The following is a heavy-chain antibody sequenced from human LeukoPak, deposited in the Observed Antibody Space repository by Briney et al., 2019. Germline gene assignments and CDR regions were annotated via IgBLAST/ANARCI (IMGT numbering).Heavy chain of an antibody. D-gene: IGHD6-6*01. J-gene: IGHJ4*02. V-gene: IGHV3-20*03. Sequence: GGSLRLSSTDSGVIFSDYSMCWVRDAPGTGLERGSSFNWNSGTTGYAESVKGRFTISRDNARNTLYLQMNSLRAEDTAVYCCATIPSTGLAARLYLDYGGQGTLVTVSS. CDR2: FNWNSGTT. CDR3: ATIPSTGLAARLYLDY. CDR1: GVIFSDYS.